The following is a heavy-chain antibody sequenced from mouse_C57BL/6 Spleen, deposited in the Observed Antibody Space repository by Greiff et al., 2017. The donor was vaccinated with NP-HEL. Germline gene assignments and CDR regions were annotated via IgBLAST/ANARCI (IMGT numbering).Heavy chain of an antibody. CDR1: GYSITSGYY. D-gene: IGHD1-1*02. CDR2: ISYDGSN. J-gene: IGHJ4*01. Sequence: EVKLQESGPGLVKPSQSLSLTCSVTGYSITSGYYWNWIRQFPGNKLEWMGYISYDGSNNYNPSLKNRISITRDTSKNQFFLKLNSVTTEDTATYYCARGGWDEAMDYWGQGTSVTVSS. V-gene: IGHV3-6*01. CDR3: ARGGWDEAMDY.